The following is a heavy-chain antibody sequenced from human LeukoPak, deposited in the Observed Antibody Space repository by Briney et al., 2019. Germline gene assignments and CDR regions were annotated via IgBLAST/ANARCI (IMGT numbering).Heavy chain of an antibody. CDR3: AKLGPWINWYFDL. Sequence: GGSMRLSCAASGFTFSSYAMSWVRQAPGKGLEWVSAISGSGGSTYYVDSVKGRFTISRDNSKNTLYLQMNSLRAEDTAVYYCAKLGPWINWYFDLWGRGTLVTVSS. CDR2: ISGSGGST. V-gene: IGHV3-23*01. J-gene: IGHJ2*01. CDR1: GFTFSSYA. D-gene: IGHD1-1*01.